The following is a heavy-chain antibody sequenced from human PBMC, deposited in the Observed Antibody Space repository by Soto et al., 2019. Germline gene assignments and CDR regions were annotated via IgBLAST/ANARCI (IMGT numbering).Heavy chain of an antibody. CDR2: IYYSGST. J-gene: IGHJ4*02. CDR1: GGSISSGGYY. Sequence: LSLTCTVSGGSISSGGYYWSWIRQHPGKGLEWIGYIYYSGSTYYNPSLKSRVTISVDTSKNQFSLKLSSVTAADTAVYYCARTPDYYDSSGYFDYWGQGTLVTVSS. V-gene: IGHV4-31*03. CDR3: ARTPDYYDSSGYFDY. D-gene: IGHD3-22*01.